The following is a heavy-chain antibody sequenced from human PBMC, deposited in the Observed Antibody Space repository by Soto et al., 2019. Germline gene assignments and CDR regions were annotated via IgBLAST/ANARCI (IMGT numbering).Heavy chain of an antibody. J-gene: IGHJ3*02. Sequence: ASVKVSCKASGYTFTSYYIHWVRQAPGQGLEWMRIINPSGGSTTYAQKFQGRVTMTRDTSTSTVYMELSSLRSEDTSVYYCTRAPSYGAFDIWGQGTMVTVSS. CDR3: TRAPSYGAFDI. CDR2: INPSGGST. D-gene: IGHD4-17*01. V-gene: IGHV1-46*03. CDR1: GYTFTSYY.